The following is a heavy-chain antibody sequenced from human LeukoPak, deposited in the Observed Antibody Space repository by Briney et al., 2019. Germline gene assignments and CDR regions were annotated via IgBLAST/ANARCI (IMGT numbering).Heavy chain of an antibody. J-gene: IGHJ4*02. V-gene: IGHV3-30-3*01. CDR2: ISYDGSNK. CDR1: GFTFSSYA. D-gene: IGHD3-22*01. Sequence: PGRSLRLSCAASGFTFSSYAMHWVRQAPGKGLEWVAVISYDGSNKYYADSVKGRFTISRDNSKNTLYLQMNSLRAEDTAVYYCARVGGPPEEYYYDSSGYPATYYFDYWGQGTLVTVSS. CDR3: ARVGGPPEEYYYDSSGYPATYYFDY.